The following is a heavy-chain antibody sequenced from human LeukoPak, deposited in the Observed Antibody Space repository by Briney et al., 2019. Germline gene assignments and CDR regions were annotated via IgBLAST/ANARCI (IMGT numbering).Heavy chain of an antibody. CDR1: GGSFSGYY. CDR3: EYSYGREYYYYGMDV. V-gene: IGHV4-34*01. CDR2: INHSGST. J-gene: IGHJ6*02. D-gene: IGHD5-18*01. Sequence: SETLSLTCAVYGGSFSGYYWSWIHQPPGKGLEWIGEINHSGSTNYNPSLKSRVTISVDTSKNQFSLKLSSVTAADTAVYYCEYSYGREYYYYGMDVWGQGTTVTVSS.